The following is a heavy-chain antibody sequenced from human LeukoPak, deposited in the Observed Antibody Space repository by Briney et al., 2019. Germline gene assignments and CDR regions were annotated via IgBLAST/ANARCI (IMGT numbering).Heavy chain of an antibody. J-gene: IGHJ6*02. D-gene: IGHD2-2*01. V-gene: IGHV4-39*01. CDR3: ARLVVVPAAIRYYYYGMDV. Sequence: SETLSLTCTVSGGSVSSSRYYWGWIRQPPGKGLEWIGSIFYSGTTYYNPSLKSRVTISIDTSKNQFSLKLSSVTAADTAVYYCARLVVVPAAIRYYYYGMDVWGQGTTVTVSS. CDR1: GGSVSSSRYY. CDR2: IFYSGTT.